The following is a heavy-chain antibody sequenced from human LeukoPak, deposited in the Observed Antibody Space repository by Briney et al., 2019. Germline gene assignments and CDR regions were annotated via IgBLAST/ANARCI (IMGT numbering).Heavy chain of an antibody. D-gene: IGHD3-16*02. CDR1: GGSFSSYY. V-gene: IGHV4-34*01. CDR2: INHNGST. CDR3: ARGSNYDYVWGSYRYGC. Sequence: KPSETLSLTCAVYGGSFSSYYWSWIRQPPGKGLEWIGEINHNGSTNYNPSLKSRVTISVDTSKKQFSLKLSSMTAADTAVYYCARGSNYDYVWGSYRYGCWGQGTLVTVSS. J-gene: IGHJ4*02.